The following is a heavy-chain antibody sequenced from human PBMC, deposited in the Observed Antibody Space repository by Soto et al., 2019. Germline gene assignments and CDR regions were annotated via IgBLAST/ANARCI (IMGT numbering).Heavy chain of an antibody. CDR2: IKSISDGGNT. V-gene: IGHV3-15*01. J-gene: IGHJ4*02. Sequence: XVSLRLSGAASGFPVDKAWMTWVRQAPGKGLEWAGRIKSISDGGNTDYLGPVNGRFTMSRDESKNTLYLHMTNLKVEDTAVYYCTALRWNFWSTDWGQGTQVTVSS. CDR1: GFPVDKAW. CDR3: TALRWNFWSTD. D-gene: IGHD3-3*01.